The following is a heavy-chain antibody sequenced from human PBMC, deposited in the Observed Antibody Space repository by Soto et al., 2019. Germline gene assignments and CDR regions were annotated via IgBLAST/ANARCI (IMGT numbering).Heavy chain of an antibody. CDR3: ARDFTYYYHSSGNTFDY. J-gene: IGHJ4*02. CDR1: GFTFSSYG. Sequence: QVQLVESGGGVVQPGRSLRLSCAASGFTFSSYGMHWVRQAPGKGLEWVAVIWYDGSNKYYADSVKGRFTISRDNSKNTLYLQMNSLRAEDTAVYYCARDFTYYYHSSGNTFDYWGQGTLVTVSS. V-gene: IGHV3-33*01. D-gene: IGHD3-22*01. CDR2: IWYDGSNK.